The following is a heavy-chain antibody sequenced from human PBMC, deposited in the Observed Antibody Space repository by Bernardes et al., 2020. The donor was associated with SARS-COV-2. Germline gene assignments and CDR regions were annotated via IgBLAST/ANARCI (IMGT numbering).Heavy chain of an antibody. CDR1: GGSISRSTYY. Sequence: SETLSLTCTVSGGSISRSTYYWGWVRLPPGKGLEWIGSVYYSGYTYYSPSLKSRVTMSVDTTKNHFSLRLSSVTAADPAVYYCSRQHGSPSGNWFDPWGQGTLVTVSS. CDR2: VYYSGYT. D-gene: IGHD6-13*01. J-gene: IGHJ5*02. CDR3: SRQHGSPSGNWFDP. V-gene: IGHV4-39*01.